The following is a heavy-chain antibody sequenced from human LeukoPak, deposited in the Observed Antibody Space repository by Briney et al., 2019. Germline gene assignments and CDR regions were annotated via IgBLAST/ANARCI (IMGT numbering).Heavy chain of an antibody. CDR3: AAQRAEGSDY. J-gene: IGHJ4*02. V-gene: IGHV3-7*01. CDR1: GFTFNSYY. Sequence: GSLRLSCAASGFTFNSYYMTWVRQAPGKGLEWVANIKPDGSQGYYVGSVQGRFTISRDNAKNSLYLQMNSLRAEDSAVYYCAAQRAEGSDYWGQGNLVTVSS. CDR2: IKPDGSQG.